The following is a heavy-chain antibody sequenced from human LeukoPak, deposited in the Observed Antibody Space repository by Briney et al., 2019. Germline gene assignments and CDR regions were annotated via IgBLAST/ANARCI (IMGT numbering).Heavy chain of an antibody. Sequence: GGSLRLSCAASGFTFSSYWMHWVRQAPGKGLVWVSSINSDGTTTAYADSVKGRFTMSRDKAKTTLYLQMNSLRAEDTAVYSCARVGEQLRRKYPFDYWGQGTLVTVSS. CDR2: INSDGTTT. CDR1: GFTFSSYW. CDR3: ARVGEQLRRKYPFDY. D-gene: IGHD1-26*01. V-gene: IGHV3-74*01. J-gene: IGHJ4*02.